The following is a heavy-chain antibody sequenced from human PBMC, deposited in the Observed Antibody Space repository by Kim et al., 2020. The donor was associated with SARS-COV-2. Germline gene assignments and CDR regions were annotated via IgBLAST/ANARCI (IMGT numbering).Heavy chain of an antibody. CDR3: AKGYYYYGSGSYYTPFD. CDR1: GFTFDDYA. Sequence: GGSLRLSCAASGFTFDDYAMHWVRQAPGKGLEWVSGISWNSGSIGYADSVKGRFTISRDNAKNSLYLQMNSLRAEDTALYYCAKGYYYYGSGSYYTPFD. J-gene: IGHJ4*01. CDR2: ISWNSGSI. D-gene: IGHD3-10*01. V-gene: IGHV3-9*01.